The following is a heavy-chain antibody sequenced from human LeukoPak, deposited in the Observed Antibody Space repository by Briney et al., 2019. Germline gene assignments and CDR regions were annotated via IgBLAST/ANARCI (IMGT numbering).Heavy chain of an antibody. D-gene: IGHD3-3*01. CDR1: GVSITDYY. CDR2: IFHTGDT. V-gene: IGHV4-59*08. CDR3: ARHPLRGGFDY. Sequence: SETLSLTCTVSGVSITDYYWSWIRQPPGKGLEWIAYIFHTGDTRYNPSLKSRITISLDTSKYQFSLKLNSVTAADTAVYYCARHPLRGGFDYWGQGTLVTVSS. J-gene: IGHJ4*02.